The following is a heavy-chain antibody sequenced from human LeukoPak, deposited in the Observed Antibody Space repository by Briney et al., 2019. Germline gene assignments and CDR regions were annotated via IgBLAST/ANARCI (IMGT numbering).Heavy chain of an antibody. Sequence: GGSLRLSCAASGFTFIHVWMTWVRQAPGKGLEWVGRIKSKTDGGTTDYAAPVKGRFTISRDDSKNTLYLQMNSLKTEDTAVYYCLMAPIWDIVVVPAAHNGDAFDIWGQGTMVTVSS. D-gene: IGHD2-2*01. CDR2: IKSKTDGGTT. J-gene: IGHJ3*02. CDR3: LMAPIWDIVVVPAAHNGDAFDI. CDR1: GFTFIHVW. V-gene: IGHV3-15*01.